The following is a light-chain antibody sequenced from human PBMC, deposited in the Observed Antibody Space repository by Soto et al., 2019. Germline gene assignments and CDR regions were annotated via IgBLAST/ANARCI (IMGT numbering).Light chain of an antibody. CDR3: SSFTTTSTLVV. V-gene: IGLV2-14*01. CDR2: EVT. J-gene: IGLJ2*01. Sequence: QSALTQPASVSGSPGQSITISCTGTSGDIGSYNRVSWYQQHPGKAPKLIIYEVTDRPSGVSNRFSGSKSGNTASLTISGLQAEDEAEYYCSSFTTTSTLVVFGGRTKLTVL. CDR1: SGDIGSYNR.